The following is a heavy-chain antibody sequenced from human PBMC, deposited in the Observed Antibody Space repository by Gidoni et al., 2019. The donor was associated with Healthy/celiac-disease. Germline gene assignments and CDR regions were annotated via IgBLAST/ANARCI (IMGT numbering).Heavy chain of an antibody. CDR3: ARQGGWSTSNDAFDI. D-gene: IGHD2-15*01. Sequence: QLQLQESGPGLVKPSETLSLTCTVSGGSISSSSYYWGWIRQPPGKGLEWIVSIYYSGSTYYNPSLKSRVTISVDTSKNQFSLKLSSVTAADTAVYYCARQGGWSTSNDAFDIWGQGTMVTVSS. V-gene: IGHV4-39*01. CDR1: GGSISSSSYY. CDR2: IYYSGST. J-gene: IGHJ3*02.